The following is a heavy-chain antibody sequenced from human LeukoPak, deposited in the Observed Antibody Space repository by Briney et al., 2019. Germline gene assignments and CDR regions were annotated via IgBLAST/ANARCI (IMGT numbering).Heavy chain of an antibody. D-gene: IGHD3-22*01. CDR1: GYTFTSYA. V-gene: IGHV1-3*03. J-gene: IGHJ4*02. Sequence: ASVKVSCKASGYTFTSYAMHWVRQAPGQRLEWMGWINAGNGNTKYSQEFQGRVTITRDTSASTAYMELSSLRSEDTAVYYCARGILTYYYDSSGYYYFDYWGQGTLVTVSS. CDR2: INAGNGNT. CDR3: ARGILTYYYDSSGYYYFDY.